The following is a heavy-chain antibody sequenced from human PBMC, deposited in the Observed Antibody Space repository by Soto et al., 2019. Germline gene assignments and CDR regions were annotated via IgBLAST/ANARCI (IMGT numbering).Heavy chain of an antibody. CDR1: ESLLNGIA. V-gene: IGHV3-33*01. Sequence: QKYLVESGEGGAHPGGSRRLSRLASESLLNGIAFPGSPRAPAKELEWVAVLCYEGSKKYYENSVKGRFTISRDNSKNMLYLQMDSLRAEDTAVYYCARDGIGGTVFRGFCDYWGQGTLVTVSS. J-gene: IGHJ4*02. CDR2: LCYEGSKK. CDR3: ARDGIGGTVFRGFCDY. D-gene: IGHD1-7*01.